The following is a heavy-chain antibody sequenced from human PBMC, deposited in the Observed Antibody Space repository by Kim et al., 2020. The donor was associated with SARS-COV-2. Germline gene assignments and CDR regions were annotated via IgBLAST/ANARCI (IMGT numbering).Heavy chain of an antibody. D-gene: IGHD3-22*01. J-gene: IGHJ6*02. CDR2: ISAYNGNT. V-gene: IGHV1-18*01. Sequence: ASVKVSCKASGYTFTRYGISWVRQAPGQGLEWMGWISAYNGNTNNAQKLQGRVTMTTDTATSTAYMELRSLRSDDTAVYYCARDTDYDSSGYYFSHYYYHGMDVWGQGTPVTVSS. CDR1: GYTFTRYG. CDR3: ARDTDYDSSGYYFSHYYYHGMDV.